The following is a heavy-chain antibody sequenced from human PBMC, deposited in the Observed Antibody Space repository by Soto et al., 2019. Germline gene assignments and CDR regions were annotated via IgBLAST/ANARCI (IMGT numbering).Heavy chain of an antibody. CDR2: IGGRDGAT. CDR3: AKRRGEGFFDY. CDR1: GFTFSSFV. J-gene: IGHJ4*02. Sequence: EVQLLESGGGLVQPGGSLRLSCAASGFTFSSFVMGWVRQAPGKGLERVSAIGGRDGATYYPDSVKGRFTISRDNSRNPLYLRMNSLRVDDTAGYYCAKRRGEGFFDYWGQGTLVTVSS. D-gene: IGHD3-16*01. V-gene: IGHV3-23*01.